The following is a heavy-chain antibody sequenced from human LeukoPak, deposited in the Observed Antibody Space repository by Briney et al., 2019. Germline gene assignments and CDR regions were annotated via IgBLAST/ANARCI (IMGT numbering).Heavy chain of an antibody. J-gene: IGHJ4*02. V-gene: IGHV3-11*04. CDR3: ARDQARETNFDY. CDR2: ISSSGSTI. D-gene: IGHD4-11*01. Sequence: GGSLRLSCAASRFTFSDYYMSWIRQAPGKGLEWVSYISSSGSTIDYADSVKGRFTISRDNAKNSLYLQMNSLRAEDTAVYYCARDQARETNFDYWGQGTLVTVSS. CDR1: RFTFSDYY.